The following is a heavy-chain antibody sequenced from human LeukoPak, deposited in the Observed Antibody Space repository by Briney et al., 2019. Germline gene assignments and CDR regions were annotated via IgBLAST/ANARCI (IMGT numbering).Heavy chain of an antibody. CDR2: INAGNGNT. Sequence: RVSVKVSCKASGYTFTSYAMHWVRQAPGQRREWMGWINAGNGNTKYSQKFQGRVTITRDTSASTAYMELSSLRSEDTAVYYCARDTDSSGYLNAFDIWGQGTMVTVSS. J-gene: IGHJ3*02. V-gene: IGHV1-3*01. D-gene: IGHD3-22*01. CDR1: GYTFTSYA. CDR3: ARDTDSSGYLNAFDI.